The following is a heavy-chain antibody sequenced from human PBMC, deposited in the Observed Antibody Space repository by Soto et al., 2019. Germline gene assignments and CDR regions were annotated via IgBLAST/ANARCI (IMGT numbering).Heavy chain of an antibody. CDR2: INPNSGGT. CDR1: GYTSTGYY. Sequence: ASVKLSCKASGYTSTGYYMHWVRQAPGQGLEWMGWINPNSGGTNYAQKFQGWVTMTRDTSISTAYMELSRLRPDDTAVYYCAIDNELELPTYGMDGSGQGTTVIGSS. CDR3: AIDNELELPTYGMDG. V-gene: IGHV1-2*04. J-gene: IGHJ6*02. D-gene: IGHD1-7*01.